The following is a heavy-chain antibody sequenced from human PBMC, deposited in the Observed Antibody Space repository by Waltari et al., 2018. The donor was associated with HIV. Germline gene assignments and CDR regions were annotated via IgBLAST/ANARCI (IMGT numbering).Heavy chain of an antibody. V-gene: IGHV3-74*01. CDR3: ARTFTVATISPLLH. Sequence: EVQLVESGGGLVQPGGSLRLSCAASGFTFSSSWMHWVRQVPGKGLVWVSRINSDWSSTTYADSVKGRFTISRDNAKSTLYLQMNSLRDEDTAVYYCARTFTVATISPLLHWGQGTLVTVSS. CDR1: GFTFSSSW. D-gene: IGHD5-12*01. CDR2: INSDWSST. J-gene: IGHJ4*02.